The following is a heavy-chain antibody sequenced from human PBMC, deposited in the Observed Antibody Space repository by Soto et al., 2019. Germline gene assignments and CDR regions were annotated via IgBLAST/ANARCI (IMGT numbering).Heavy chain of an antibody. V-gene: IGHV3-23*01. CDR3: AKGVRIAAAGTHLDY. D-gene: IGHD6-13*01. Sequence: GVSLRLSCAASGFTFSSYAMSWVRQAPGKGLEWVSAISGSGGSTYYADSVKGRFTISRDNSKNTLYLQMNSLRAEDTAVYYCAKGVRIAAAGTHLDYWGQGTLVTVSS. J-gene: IGHJ4*02. CDR2: ISGSGGST. CDR1: GFTFSSYA.